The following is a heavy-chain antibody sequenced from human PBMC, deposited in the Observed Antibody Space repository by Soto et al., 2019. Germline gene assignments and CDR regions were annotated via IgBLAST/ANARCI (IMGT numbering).Heavy chain of an antibody. CDR2: INPSGGST. CDR3: AREIVSSNLTQKENYYYYMDV. J-gene: IGHJ6*03. Sequence: ASVKVSCKASGCTFTSYYMHWVRQAPGQGLEWMGIINPSGGSTSYAQKFQGRVTMTRDTSTSTVYMELSSLRSEDTAVYYCAREIVSSNLTQKENYYYYMDVWGKGTTVTVSS. V-gene: IGHV1-46*03. CDR1: GCTFTSYY. D-gene: IGHD1-26*01.